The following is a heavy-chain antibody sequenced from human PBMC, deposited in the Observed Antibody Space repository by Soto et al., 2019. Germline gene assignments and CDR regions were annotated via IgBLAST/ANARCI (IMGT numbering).Heavy chain of an antibody. V-gene: IGHV5-51*01. CDR3: ARHRRVLEWYYYGMDV. CDR2: IYPGDSDT. D-gene: IGHD3-3*01. J-gene: IGHJ6*02. Sequence: LGESLKISCKGSGYSFTSYWIGWVRQMPVKGLEWMGIIYPGDSDTRYSPSFQGQVTISADKSISTAYLQWSSLEASDTAMYYCARHRRVLEWYYYGMDVWGQGTTVTVSS. CDR1: GYSFTSYW.